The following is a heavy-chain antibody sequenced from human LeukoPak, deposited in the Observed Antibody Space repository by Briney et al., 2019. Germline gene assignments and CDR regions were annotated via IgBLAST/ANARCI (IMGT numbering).Heavy chain of an antibody. D-gene: IGHD1-1*01. CDR2: IYYSGST. CDR1: GGSISSGDYY. V-gene: IGHV4-30-4*08. CDR3: ARVNWNDAFDI. J-gene: IGHJ3*02. Sequence: SQTLSLTCTVSGGSISSGDYYWSWIRQPPGKGLEWIGCIYYSGSTYYNPSLKSRVTISVDTSKNQFSLKLSSVTAADTAVYYCARVNWNDAFDIWGQGTMVTVSS.